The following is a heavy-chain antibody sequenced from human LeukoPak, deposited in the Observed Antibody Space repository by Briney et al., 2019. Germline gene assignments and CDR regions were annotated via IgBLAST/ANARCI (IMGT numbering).Heavy chain of an antibody. D-gene: IGHD3-22*01. J-gene: IGHJ3*02. CDR3: AKDSSGYLHFDI. V-gene: IGHV3-23*01. CDR1: GFTFSSYA. CDR2: ISGSGGST. Sequence: GGSLRLSCAASGFTFSSYAMSWVRQAPGKGREWVSAISGSGGSTYYADSVKGRFTISRDNSKNTLYLQMNSLRAEDTAVYYCAKDSSGYLHFDIWGQGTMVTVSS.